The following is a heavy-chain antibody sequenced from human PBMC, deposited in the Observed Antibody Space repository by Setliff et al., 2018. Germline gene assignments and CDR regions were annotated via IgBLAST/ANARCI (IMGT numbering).Heavy chain of an antibody. J-gene: IGHJ6*02. Sequence: GGSLRLSCAASGFSFSGSYMSWVRQAPGKGLEWISKISGGGITIYYADSVRGRLTISRDNAKNSLFLQMNSLRAEDTALYYCARDGVFYAMDVWGRGTTVTVSS. CDR2: ISGGGITI. CDR3: ARDGVFYAMDV. V-gene: IGHV3-11*04. D-gene: IGHD3-10*01. CDR1: GFSFSGSY.